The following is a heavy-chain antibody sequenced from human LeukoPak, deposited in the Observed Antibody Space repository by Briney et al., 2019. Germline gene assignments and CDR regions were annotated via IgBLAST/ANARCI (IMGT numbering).Heavy chain of an antibody. CDR2: IYYSGST. CDR3: ARVVIPIVFDY. Sequence: PSETLSLTCTVSGGSISSYYWSWIRQPPGKGLEWIGYIYYSGSTNYNPSLKSRVTISVDTSKNQFSLKLSSVTAADTAVYYCARVVIPIVFDYWGQGTLVTVSS. J-gene: IGHJ4*02. CDR1: GGSISSYY. D-gene: IGHD3-22*01. V-gene: IGHV4-59*01.